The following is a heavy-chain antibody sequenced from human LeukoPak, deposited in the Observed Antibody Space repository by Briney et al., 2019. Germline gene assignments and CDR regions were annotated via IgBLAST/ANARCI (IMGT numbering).Heavy chain of an antibody. CDR3: ARSPGIVVVVAATPLDYYYGMDV. V-gene: IGHV3-33*01. D-gene: IGHD2-15*01. CDR2: IWYDGSNK. CDR1: GFTFSSYG. Sequence: GGSLRLSCAASGFTFSSYGMHWVRQAPGKGLEGVAVIWYDGSNKYYADSVKGRFTISRDNSKNTLYLQMNSLRAEDMAVYYCARSPGIVVVVAATPLDYYYGMDVWGKGTTVTVSS. J-gene: IGHJ6*04.